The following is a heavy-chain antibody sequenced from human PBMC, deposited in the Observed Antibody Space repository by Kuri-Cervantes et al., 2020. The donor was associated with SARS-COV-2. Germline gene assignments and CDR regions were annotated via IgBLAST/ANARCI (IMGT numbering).Heavy chain of an antibody. CDR2: LYYSEST. V-gene: IGHV4-59*01. CDR3: ATGSYYVAYDY. Sequence: SQSMSLTCTVSGGSISTYYSSWIRQPPGKVLEWIGYLYYSESTNYNPSLKSRVTISLDTSKNQFSLKLSSVNAADTAVYYCATGSYYVAYDYWGQGTLVTVSS. CDR1: GGSISTYY. J-gene: IGHJ4*02. D-gene: IGHD1-26*01.